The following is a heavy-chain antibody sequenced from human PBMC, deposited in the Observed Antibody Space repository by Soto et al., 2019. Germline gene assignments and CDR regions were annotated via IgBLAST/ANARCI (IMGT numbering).Heavy chain of an antibody. V-gene: IGHV1-3*01. CDR1: GYTFTSYA. CDR3: ASGGFYYDYVWGSFDY. Sequence: QVQLVQSGAEVKKPGASVKVSCKASGYTFTSYAMHWVRQAPGQRLEWMGWINAGNGNTKYSQKFQGRVTITRDTSASTAYMELSSLRSEDTAVYYCASGGFYYDYVWGSFDYWGQGTLVTVSS. D-gene: IGHD3-16*01. J-gene: IGHJ4*02. CDR2: INAGNGNT.